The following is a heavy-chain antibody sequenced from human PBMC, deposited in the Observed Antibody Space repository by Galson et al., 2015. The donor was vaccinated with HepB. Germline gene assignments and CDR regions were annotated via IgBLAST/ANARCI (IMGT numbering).Heavy chain of an antibody. CDR2: ISSSSSTI. CDR3: ARDLVKDYYGSGSDYYYGMDV. D-gene: IGHD3-10*01. J-gene: IGHJ6*02. Sequence: SLRLSCAASGFTSSSYSMNWVRQAPGKGLEWVSYISSSSSTIYYADSVKGRFTISRDNAKNSLYLQMNSLRDEDTAVYYCARDLVKDYYGSGSDYYYGMDVWGQGTTVTVSS. V-gene: IGHV3-48*02. CDR1: GFTSSSYS.